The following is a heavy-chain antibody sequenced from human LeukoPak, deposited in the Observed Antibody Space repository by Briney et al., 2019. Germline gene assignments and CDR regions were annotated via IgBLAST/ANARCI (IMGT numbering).Heavy chain of an antibody. CDR3: ARDFDYLLSDY. V-gene: IGHV3-7*01. CDR2: IKQDGSEK. Sequence: GGSLRLSCEASGFTFSSYWMSWVRQAPGKGLEWVANIKQDGSEKYYVDSVKGRFTISRDNAKNSLYLQMNSLRAEDTAVYYCARDFDYLLSDYWGQGTLVTVSS. J-gene: IGHJ4*02. D-gene: IGHD3-9*01. CDR1: GFTFSSYW.